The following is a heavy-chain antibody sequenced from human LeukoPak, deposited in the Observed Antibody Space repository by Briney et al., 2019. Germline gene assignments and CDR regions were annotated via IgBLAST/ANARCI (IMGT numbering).Heavy chain of an antibody. CDR2: INHSGST. CDR1: GGSFSGYY. CDR3: AREEVRNAFDY. J-gene: IGHJ4*02. D-gene: IGHD2-21*01. Sequence: SKTLSLTCAVYGGSFSGYYWSWIRQPPGKGLEWIGEINHSGSTNYNPSLKSRVTISVDTSKNQFSLKLSSVTAADTAVYYCAREEVRNAFDYWGQGTLVTVSS. V-gene: IGHV4-34*01.